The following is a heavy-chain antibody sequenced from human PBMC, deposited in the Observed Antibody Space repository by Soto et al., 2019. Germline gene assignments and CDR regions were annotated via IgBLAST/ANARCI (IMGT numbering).Heavy chain of an antibody. D-gene: IGHD3-3*01. CDR1: GFTFSPYA. J-gene: IGHJ6*02. V-gene: IGHV3-30-3*01. CDR3: ARGYYDFWSGYYYYYYYGMDV. CDR2: ISYDGSNE. Sequence: QVQLVESGGGVVQPGRSLRLSCAASGFTFSPYAMHWVRQAPGKGLEWVAVISYDGSNEYNADSVKGRFTISRDNPKNSLYLQMNSLRAEDTAVYYCARGYYDFWSGYYYYYYYGMDVWGQGTTVTVSS.